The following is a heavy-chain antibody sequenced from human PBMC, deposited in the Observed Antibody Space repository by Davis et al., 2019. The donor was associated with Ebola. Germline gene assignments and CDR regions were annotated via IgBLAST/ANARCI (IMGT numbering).Heavy chain of an antibody. CDR2: IYYSGST. D-gene: IGHD3-3*01. Sequence: LRLSCTVSGGSISSGDYYWSWIRQPPGKGLEWIGYIYYSGSTYYNPSLKSRVTISVDTSKNQFSLKLSSVTAADTAVYYCARDSRGYYDFWSGYDYWGQGTLVTVSS. CDR1: GGSISSGDYY. J-gene: IGHJ4*02. V-gene: IGHV4-30-4*01. CDR3: ARDSRGYYDFWSGYDY.